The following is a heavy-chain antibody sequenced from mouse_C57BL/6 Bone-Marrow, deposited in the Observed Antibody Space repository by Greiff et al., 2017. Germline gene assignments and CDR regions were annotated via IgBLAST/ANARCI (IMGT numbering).Heavy chain of an antibody. J-gene: IGHJ1*03. CDR3: ARLGIRWYFDV. CDR2: ISNLAYSI. V-gene: IGHV5-15*01. D-gene: IGHD2-4*01. CDR1: GFTFSDYG. Sequence: EVHLVESGGGLVQPGGSLKLSCAASGFTFSDYGMAWVRQAPRKGPEWVAFISNLAYSIYYADTVTGRFTISRENAKNTLYQEMSSLRSEDTAMYYCARLGIRWYFDVWGTGTTVTVSS.